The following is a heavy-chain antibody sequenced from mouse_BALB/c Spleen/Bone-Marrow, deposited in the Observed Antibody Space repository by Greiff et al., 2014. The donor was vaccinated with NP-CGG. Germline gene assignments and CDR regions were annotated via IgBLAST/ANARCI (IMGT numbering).Heavy chain of an antibody. Sequence: VQLQQSGAELVKPGASVKLSCTASGFNIKDTYMHWVKQRPEQGLEWIGRIDPANGNTKYDPKFQGKATITADTSSNTAYLQLSSPTSEDTAVYYCAPYYYGSSQFAYWGQGTLVTISA. V-gene: IGHV14-3*02. D-gene: IGHD1-1*01. J-gene: IGHJ3*01. CDR1: GFNIKDTY. CDR2: IDPANGNT. CDR3: APYYYGSSQFAY.